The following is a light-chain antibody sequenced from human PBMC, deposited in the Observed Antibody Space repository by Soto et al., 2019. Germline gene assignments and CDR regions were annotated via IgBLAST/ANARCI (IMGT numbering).Light chain of an antibody. CDR2: VGS. J-gene: IGLJ3*02. CDR1: SSDVGSYDV. CDR3: CSYAGSNTYWV. V-gene: IGLV2-23*01. Sequence: QSVLTQPASVSGSPGQSITISCTGTSSDVGSYDVVSWYQQHPGKAPKLMIYVGSKRPSGVSTRFSGSKSGNTASPTISGLQAEDEADYYCCSYAGSNTYWVFGGGTKLTVL.